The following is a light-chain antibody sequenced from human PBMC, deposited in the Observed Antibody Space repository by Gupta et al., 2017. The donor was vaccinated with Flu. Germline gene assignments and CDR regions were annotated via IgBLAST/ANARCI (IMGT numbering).Light chain of an antibody. CDR3: QVWDSSRDFVA. CDR1: NIGNKV. Sequence: GKTARITCRGNNIGNKVVSWYQQTPGQAPVLCVSDDSARPSGIPERFSGSNSETKANLTISRVEAGDEAADYCQVWDSSRDFVAFGGGTELTVL. CDR2: DDS. J-gene: IGLJ2*01. V-gene: IGLV3-21*03.